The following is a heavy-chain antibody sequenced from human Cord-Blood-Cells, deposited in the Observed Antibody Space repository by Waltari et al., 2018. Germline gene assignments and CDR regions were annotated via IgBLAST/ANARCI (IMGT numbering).Heavy chain of an antibody. J-gene: IGHJ4*02. V-gene: IGHV1-69*01. CDR2: IIPIFDTA. CDR1: GGTFSSYA. D-gene: IGHD3-10*01. CDR3: ARDQGGYYYGSGSGTFDY. Sequence: QVQLVQSGAEVKKPGSSVKVSCKSSGGTFSSYAISWVRQATGQGLEWMGGIIPIFDTANYAQKFQGRVTITADESTSTAYMELRSLRSEDTAVYYCARDQGGYYYGSGSGTFDYWGQGTLVTVSS.